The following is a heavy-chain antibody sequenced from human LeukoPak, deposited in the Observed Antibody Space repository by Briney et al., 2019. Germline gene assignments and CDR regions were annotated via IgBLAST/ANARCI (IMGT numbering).Heavy chain of an antibody. V-gene: IGHV1-2*02. J-gene: IGHJ4*02. CDR1: GYTFTGYY. Sequence: ASVTVSCTASGYTFTGYYMHWVRQAPGQGLEWMGWINPNSGGTNYAQTCQGRVTMTRDTSISTAYMELSRLRSDDTAVYYCARDHFGESFFGYWGQGTLVTVSS. D-gene: IGHD3-10*01. CDR3: ARDHFGESFFGY. CDR2: INPNSGGT.